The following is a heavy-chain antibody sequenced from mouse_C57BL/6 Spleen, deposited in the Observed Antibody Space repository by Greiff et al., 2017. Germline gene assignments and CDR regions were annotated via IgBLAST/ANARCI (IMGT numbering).Heavy chain of an antibody. CDR2: IDPENGDT. Sequence: VQLQQSGAELVRPGASVKLSYTASGFNIKDDYMHWVKQRPEQGLEWIGWIDPENGDTEYASKFQGKATITADTSSNTAYLQLSSLTSEDTAVYYCTITTVVARRDYFDYWGQGTTLTVSS. D-gene: IGHD1-1*01. CDR3: TITTVVARRDYFDY. CDR1: GFNIKDDY. J-gene: IGHJ2*01. V-gene: IGHV14-4*01.